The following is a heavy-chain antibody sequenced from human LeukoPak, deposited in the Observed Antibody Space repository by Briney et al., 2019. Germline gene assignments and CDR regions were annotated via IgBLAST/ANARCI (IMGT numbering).Heavy chain of an antibody. CDR1: GFTFSTYT. V-gene: IGHV3-23*01. CDR3: AKGRRDGYNFDFDF. D-gene: IGHD5-24*01. J-gene: IGHJ4*02. CDR2: ISGGGGST. Sequence: PWGSLRLSCAASGFTFSTYTMNWVRQAPGKGLEWVSTISGGGGSTYYADSVKGRFTISRDNSKNTLYLQMNSLRAEDTAVYYCAKGRRDGYNFDFDFWGQGTLVTVSS.